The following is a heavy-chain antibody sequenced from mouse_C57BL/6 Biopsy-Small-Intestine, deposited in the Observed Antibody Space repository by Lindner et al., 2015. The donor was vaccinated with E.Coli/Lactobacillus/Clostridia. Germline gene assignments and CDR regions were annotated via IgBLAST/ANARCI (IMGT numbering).Heavy chain of an antibody. CDR3: ARDVPTLYDFWSGYPNYPDAFDI. CDR1: GYTLPAMV. J-gene: IGHJ3*01. Sequence: SVKVSCKASGYTLPAMVSAGCDRPLDKALSGWDGSGAYNGNTNYVQKFQGRVTMTTDTSTTTAYMELRNLRSDDTAVYYCARDVPTLYDFWSGYPNYPDAFDIWGQGTMVTVSS. V-gene: IGHV1-81*01. D-gene: IGHD5-1*01. CDR2: SGAYNGNT.